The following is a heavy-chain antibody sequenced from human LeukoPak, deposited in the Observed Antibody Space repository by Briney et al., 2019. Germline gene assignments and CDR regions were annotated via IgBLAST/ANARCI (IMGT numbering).Heavy chain of an antibody. J-gene: IGHJ6*03. CDR2: INPNSGGT. V-gene: IGHV1-2*02. Sequence: ASVKVSCKASGYTFIAYYIHWVRQAPGQGLEWLGWINPNSGGTNDAQKFQGRVTVTRDTSITTAYMELSSLRSDDTAVYYCARGAPLSQIYYFYFYMDVWGKGTTVTISS. CDR3: ARGAPLSQIYYFYFYMDV. CDR1: GYTFIAYY. D-gene: IGHD2-2*01.